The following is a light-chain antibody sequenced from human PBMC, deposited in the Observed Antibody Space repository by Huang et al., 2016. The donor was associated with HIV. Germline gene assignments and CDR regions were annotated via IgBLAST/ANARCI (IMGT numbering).Light chain of an antibody. CDR3: LQHHAYPRT. V-gene: IGKV1-17*03. J-gene: IGKJ1*01. CDR2: AAS. Sequence: DIQMTQSPSAMSASVGDKVTITCRASQAISNYLVWFQQKPGRAPKRPIDAASSLQSGVPSRFSGSGYGTKFTLTISSLQPEDFATYYCLQHHAYPRTFGPGTKVEVK. CDR1: QAISNY.